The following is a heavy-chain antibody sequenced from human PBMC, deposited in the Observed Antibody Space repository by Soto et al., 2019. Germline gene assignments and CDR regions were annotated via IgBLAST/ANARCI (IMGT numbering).Heavy chain of an antibody. CDR2: VKSKSEGGTT. CDR1: GFIFRDAW. D-gene: IGHD2-21*01. CDR3: VAGSRFDY. J-gene: IGHJ4*02. V-gene: IGHV3-15*05. Sequence: VILSFAASGFIFRDAWISWVRQAPGKGLEWIGRVKSKSEGGTTDYAALVKGRFTVSRDDSINTVSLQMDGLKMEDTAVYFCVAGSRFDYWGKGNMVTVSA.